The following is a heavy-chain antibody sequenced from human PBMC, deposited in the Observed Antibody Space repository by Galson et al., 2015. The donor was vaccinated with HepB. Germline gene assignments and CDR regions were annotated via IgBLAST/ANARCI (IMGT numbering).Heavy chain of an antibody. Sequence: SLRLSCAASGFTFSSYSMNWVRQAPGKGLEWVSSISSSSSYIYYADSVKGRFTISRDNAKNSLYLQMNSLRAEDTAVYYCARDPPSIVVVPAASFDYWGQGTLVTVSS. D-gene: IGHD2-2*01. CDR3: ARDPPSIVVVPAASFDY. CDR2: ISSSSSYI. V-gene: IGHV3-21*01. CDR1: GFTFSSYS. J-gene: IGHJ4*02.